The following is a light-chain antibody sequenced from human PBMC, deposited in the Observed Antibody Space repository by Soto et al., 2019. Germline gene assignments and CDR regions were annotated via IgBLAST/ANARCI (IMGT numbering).Light chain of an antibody. Sequence: EIVLTQSPGTLSLSPGERAALSCRASQSVSSSFLAWYQQKPGQAPRLLIYGASSRATGIPDRFSGRGSGTDFTLTISRLEPEDFAVYYCQHYGSSSGTFGQGTRLEIK. J-gene: IGKJ5*01. CDR2: GAS. CDR1: QSVSSSF. V-gene: IGKV3-20*01. CDR3: QHYGSSSGT.